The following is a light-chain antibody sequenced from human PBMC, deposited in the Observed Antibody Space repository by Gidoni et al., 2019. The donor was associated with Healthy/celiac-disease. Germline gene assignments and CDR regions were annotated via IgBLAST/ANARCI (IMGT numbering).Light chain of an antibody. CDR2: RKK. Sequence: QSVLTQPPSASGPPGQRVTISGSGISSNIGSNYVYCYHHLPGTAPKLLIYRKKQRPSGVPDRFSGSKSGTSASLAISGLRSEDEADYYCAAWDDSLRVVFGGGTKLTVL. CDR3: AAWDDSLRVV. CDR1: SSNIGSNY. J-gene: IGLJ2*01. V-gene: IGLV1-47*01.